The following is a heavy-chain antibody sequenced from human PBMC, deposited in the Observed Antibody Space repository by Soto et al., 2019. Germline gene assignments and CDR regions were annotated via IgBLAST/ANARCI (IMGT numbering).Heavy chain of an antibody. CDR2: IYYNGNT. CDR3: ARHGPLTNNWNELNC. J-gene: IGHJ4*02. Sequence: QLQLQESGPGLVEPSETLSLTCTVSGGSISSSPYYWAWIRQPPGKGLQWIGNIYYNGNTFYNPSLKSRVAISIDTSKNPFSLRLSSVTASDTAVYYCARHGPLTNNWNELNCWGQGTLVTVSS. D-gene: IGHD1-1*01. V-gene: IGHV4-39*01. CDR1: GGSISSSPYY.